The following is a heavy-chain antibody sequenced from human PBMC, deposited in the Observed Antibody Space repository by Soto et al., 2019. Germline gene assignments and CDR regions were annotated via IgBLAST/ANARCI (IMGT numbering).Heavy chain of an antibody. CDR1: GFSFSTYW. CDR3: ASDLYSGTSDY. D-gene: IGHD1-26*01. CDR2: IDHDGGTR. V-gene: IGHV3-7*05. J-gene: IGHJ4*02. Sequence: EVQLVESGGGLVQPGGSLRLSCAASGFSFSTYWMNWVRQAPGKGLEWVANIDHDGGTRGYVASVKGRITISRDNAKNSLYLQMNSLGVDDTALYYCASDLYSGTSDYWGQGTLVTVSS.